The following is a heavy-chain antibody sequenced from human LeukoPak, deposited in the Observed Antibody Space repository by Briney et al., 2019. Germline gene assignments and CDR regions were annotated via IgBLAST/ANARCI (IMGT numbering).Heavy chain of an antibody. Sequence: GESLKISCKGFGYSFTSYWIAWVRQMPGKGLEWMGHIYTRTTDTKYSPSFQGPVTISADKSISTAYLQWSNLKASDTAMYYCARRYTIFGVVTIDYWGQGTLVTVSS. CDR1: GYSFTSYW. CDR3: ARRYTIFGVVTIDY. D-gene: IGHD3-3*01. V-gene: IGHV5-51*01. CDR2: IYTRTTDT. J-gene: IGHJ4*02.